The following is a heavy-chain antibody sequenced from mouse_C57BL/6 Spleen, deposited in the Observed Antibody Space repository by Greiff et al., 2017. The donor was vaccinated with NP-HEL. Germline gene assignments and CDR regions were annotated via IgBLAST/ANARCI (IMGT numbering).Heavy chain of an antibody. CDR1: GFTFSSYA. CDR3: ARAYYGSSGRYFDV. Sequence: EVKVEESGGGLVKPGGSLKLSCAASGFTFSSYAMSWVRQTPEKRLEWVATISDGGSYTYYPDNVKGRFTISRDNAKNNLYLQMSHLKSEDTAMYYCARAYYGSSGRYFDVWGTGTTVTVSS. V-gene: IGHV5-4*03. J-gene: IGHJ1*03. CDR2: ISDGGSYT. D-gene: IGHD1-1*01.